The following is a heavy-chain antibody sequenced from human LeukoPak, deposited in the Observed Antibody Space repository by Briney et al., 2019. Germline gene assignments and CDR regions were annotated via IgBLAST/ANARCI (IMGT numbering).Heavy chain of an antibody. CDR2: ISYDGSKK. CDR3: ARDRGGGLDV. Sequence: PGRFLRLSCAASRFTFSYYDVHWVRQAPGKGLEWVAFISYDGSKKYYGDSVKGRFTISRDNSKNTLSLQMDSLRAEDTALYFCARDRGGGLDVWGQGTTVTVSS. V-gene: IGHV3-30*19. J-gene: IGHJ6*02. CDR1: RFTFSYYD. D-gene: IGHD2-15*01.